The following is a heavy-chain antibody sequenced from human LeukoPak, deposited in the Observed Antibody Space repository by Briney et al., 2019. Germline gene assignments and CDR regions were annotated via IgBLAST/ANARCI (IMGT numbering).Heavy chain of an antibody. D-gene: IGHD2-2*01. CDR2: INHSGST. Sequence: SETLSLTCAVYGGSFSGYYWSWIRQPPGKGLEWIGEINHSGSTNYNPSLKSRVTISVDTSKNQFSLKLSSVTAADTAVYYCAIGQIGVPAASGADWFDPWGQGTLVTVSS. CDR3: AIGQIGVPAASGADWFDP. CDR1: GGSFSGYY. V-gene: IGHV4-34*01. J-gene: IGHJ5*02.